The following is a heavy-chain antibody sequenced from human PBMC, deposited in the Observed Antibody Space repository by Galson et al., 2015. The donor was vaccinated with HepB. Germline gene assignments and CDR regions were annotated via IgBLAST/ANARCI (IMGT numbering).Heavy chain of an antibody. CDR3: ARDLYCGGDCNLEVDYYYGMDV. V-gene: IGHV1-69*06. D-gene: IGHD2-21*02. CDR1: GGTLSSYA. Sequence: SVKVSCKASGGTLSSYAISWVRQAPGQGLEWMGGIIPIFGTANYAQKFQGRVTITADKSTSTAYMELSSLRSEDTAVYYCARDLYCGGDCNLEVDYYYGMDVWGQGTTVTVSS. CDR2: IIPIFGTA. J-gene: IGHJ6*02.